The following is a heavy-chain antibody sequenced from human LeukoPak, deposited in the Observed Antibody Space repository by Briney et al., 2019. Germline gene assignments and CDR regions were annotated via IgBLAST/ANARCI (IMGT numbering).Heavy chain of an antibody. J-gene: IGHJ3*02. D-gene: IGHD3-3*01. Sequence: GGSLRLSCVASGITFSSYDMSWVRQAPGKGLEWISAISDRGKTDYADSVKGRFTISRDNSKNTLYLQLCSLRADDTAIYYCAKLPTIFGVADSFDIWGQGTLVTVSS. CDR3: AKLPTIFGVADSFDI. V-gene: IGHV3-23*01. CDR2: ISDRGKT. CDR1: GITFSSYD.